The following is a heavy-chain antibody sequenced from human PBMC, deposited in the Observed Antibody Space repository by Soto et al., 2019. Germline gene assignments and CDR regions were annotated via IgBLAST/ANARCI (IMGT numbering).Heavy chain of an antibody. CDR3: ARHRGGPAAILRQSYYYYYVMDV. D-gene: IGHD2-2*01. V-gene: IGHV4-34*01. Sequence: SETLCLTYAVYGGTFRGYDWSWIRQPPGKGLEWIGEINHSGSTNYNPSHKSRVTISVDTSKNQFSLKLSSVTAADTAVYYCARHRGGPAAILRQSYYYYYVMDVWGQGTTVTVSS. CDR2: INHSGST. J-gene: IGHJ6*02. CDR1: GGTFRGYD.